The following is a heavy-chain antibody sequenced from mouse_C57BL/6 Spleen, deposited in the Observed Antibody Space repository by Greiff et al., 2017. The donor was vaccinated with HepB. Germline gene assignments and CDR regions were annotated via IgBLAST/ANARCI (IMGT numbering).Heavy chain of an antibody. J-gene: IGHJ2*01. CDR3: TRRYYYGSSYVSYFDY. V-gene: IGHV1-15*01. D-gene: IGHD1-1*01. Sequence: QVQLQQSGAELVRPGASVTLSCKASGYTFTDYEMHWVKQTPVHGLEWIGAIDPETGGTAYNQKFKGKAILTADKSSSTAYMELRSMTSEDSAVYCCTRRYYYGSSYVSYFDYWGQGTTLTVSS. CDR2: IDPETGGT. CDR1: GYTFTDYE.